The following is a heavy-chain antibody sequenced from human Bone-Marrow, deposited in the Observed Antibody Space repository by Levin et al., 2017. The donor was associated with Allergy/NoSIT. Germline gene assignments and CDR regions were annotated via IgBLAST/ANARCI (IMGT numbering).Heavy chain of an antibody. V-gene: IGHV4-4*07. CDR3: ARDREWFGDSLDYCFDY. CDR1: GDSINTISTYY. Sequence: SETLSPTCSVSGDSINTISTYYWTWIRQTAGKGLEWIGRIHARGSTTYNPSLKSRVTTSVDTSKNQLSLNRNSLTAADQAIYYCARDREWFGDSLDYCFDYWGQGTLVAVSS. CDR2: IHARGST. D-gene: IGHD3-10*01. J-gene: IGHJ4*02.